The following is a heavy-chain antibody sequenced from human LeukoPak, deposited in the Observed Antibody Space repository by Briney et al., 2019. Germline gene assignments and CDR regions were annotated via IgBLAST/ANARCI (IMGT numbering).Heavy chain of an antibody. D-gene: IGHD6-13*01. CDR1: GGSISSGDYY. Sequence: SEALSLTCTVSGGSISSGDYYWSWIRQPPGKGLEWIGYIYYSGSTYYNPSLKSRVTISVDTPKNQFSLKLSSVTAADTAVYYCARGSSSWYFYFDYWGQGTLVTVSS. CDR3: ARGSSSWYFYFDY. CDR2: IYYSGST. V-gene: IGHV4-30-4*08. J-gene: IGHJ4*02.